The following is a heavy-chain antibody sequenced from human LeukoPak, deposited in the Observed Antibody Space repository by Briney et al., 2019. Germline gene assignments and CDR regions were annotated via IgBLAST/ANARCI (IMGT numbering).Heavy chain of an antibody. CDR2: IYYSGST. V-gene: IGHV4-59*01. CDR1: GGSISSYY. CDR3: ARDSARSGLYDY. D-gene: IGHD3-3*01. J-gene: IGHJ4*02. Sequence: PSETLSLTCTVSGGSISSYYWSWVRQPPGKGLEWIGYIYYSGSTNYNPSLKSRVTIPVATSKNQFSLKLSSVTAADTAVYYCARDSARSGLYDYWGQGTLVTVSS.